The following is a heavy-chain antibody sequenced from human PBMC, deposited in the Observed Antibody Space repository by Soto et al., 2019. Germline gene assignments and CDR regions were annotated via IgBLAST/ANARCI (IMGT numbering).Heavy chain of an antibody. Sequence: PGESLKISCQGSVYRFTSYWIAWVRQMPGRGLEWVGIIYPGDSDVKYSPSFQGQVTISADRSNSTAYLQWGSLKASDTAMYFCARHFDSSGYYSDYWGQGTQVTVSS. J-gene: IGHJ4*02. D-gene: IGHD3-22*01. CDR1: VYRFTSYW. V-gene: IGHV5-51*01. CDR2: IYPGDSDV. CDR3: ARHFDSSGYYSDY.